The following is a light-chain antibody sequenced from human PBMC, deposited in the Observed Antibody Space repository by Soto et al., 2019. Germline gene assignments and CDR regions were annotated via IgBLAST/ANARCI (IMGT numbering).Light chain of an antibody. CDR1: QSISSSY. V-gene: IGKV3-20*01. CDR2: GAS. J-gene: IGKJ4*01. Sequence: EIVLTQSPGTLSLSPGERATLSCRASQSISSSYLAWYQQKPGQAPRLLSYGASSRATGIPDRFSDSGSETDITLTIRRLEPEEFAVYYCQQYGNSPFTFGGGTKLEIK. CDR3: QQYGNSPFT.